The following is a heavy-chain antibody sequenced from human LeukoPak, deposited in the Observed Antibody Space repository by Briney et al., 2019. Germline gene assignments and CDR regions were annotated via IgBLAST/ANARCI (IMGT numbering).Heavy chain of an antibody. CDR1: GYSISSGYY. Sequence: SETLSLTCTVSGYSISSGYYWGWIRPPPGKGLEWIGSNYHSGSTYYNPSLKSRVTISVDTSKNQFSLKLSSVTAADTAVYYCARDGCSGGSCYPNDAFDIWGQGTMVTVSS. V-gene: IGHV4-38-2*02. J-gene: IGHJ3*02. CDR2: NYHSGST. CDR3: ARDGCSGGSCYPNDAFDI. D-gene: IGHD2-15*01.